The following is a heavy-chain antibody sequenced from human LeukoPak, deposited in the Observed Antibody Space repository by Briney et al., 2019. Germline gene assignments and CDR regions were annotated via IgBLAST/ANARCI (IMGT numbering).Heavy chain of an antibody. D-gene: IGHD4-17*01. CDR1: VYTFTHYY. CDR2: INPNSGGT. J-gene: IGHJ5*02. Sequence: SSVTVSCKASVYTFTHYYMHWVRQAPGQGLEWMGWINPNSGGTNYAQKFQGRVTMTSDTSISTAYMELSRLRSDDTAVYYCARDNYGDYSEVRWFDPWGQGTLVTVSS. V-gene: IGHV1-2*02. CDR3: ARDNYGDYSEVRWFDP.